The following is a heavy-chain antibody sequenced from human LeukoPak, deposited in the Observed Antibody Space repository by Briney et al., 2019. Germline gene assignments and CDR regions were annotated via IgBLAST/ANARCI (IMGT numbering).Heavy chain of an antibody. D-gene: IGHD6-19*01. Sequence: SETLSLTCAVYGGSFSGYYWSWIRQPPGKGLEWIGGINHSRTTNYNPSLKSRVTISVDTSKNQFSLKLSSVTAADTAVYYCARDSAKGSGWFGVTDYWGQGTLVTVSS. CDR3: ARDSAKGSGWFGVTDY. V-gene: IGHV4-34*01. CDR1: GGSFSGYY. J-gene: IGHJ4*02. CDR2: INHSRTT.